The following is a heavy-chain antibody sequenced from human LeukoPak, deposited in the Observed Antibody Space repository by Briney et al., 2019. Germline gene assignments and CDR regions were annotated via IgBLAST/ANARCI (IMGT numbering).Heavy chain of an antibody. D-gene: IGHD2-2*01. V-gene: IGHV4-34*01. J-gene: IGHJ4*02. CDR3: ARGLFCSSTSCYSDLPFDY. Sequence: NPSETLSLTCAVYGGSFSGYYWSWIRQPPGKGLEWIGEINHSGSTSYNPSLKSRVTISVDTSKNQFSLKLSSVTAADTAVYYCARGLFCSSTSCYSDLPFDYWGQGTLVTVSS. CDR2: INHSGST. CDR1: GGSFSGYY.